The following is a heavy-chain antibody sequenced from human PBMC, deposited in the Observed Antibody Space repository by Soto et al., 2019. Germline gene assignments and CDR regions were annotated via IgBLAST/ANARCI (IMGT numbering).Heavy chain of an antibody. CDR3: ARDRGNYWYFDL. J-gene: IGHJ2*01. CDR1: GGNFRSYA. CDR2: IIPIFGTA. Sequence: GDSVQVSCQAYGGNFRSYAISWVRQDPGQGLEWMGGIIPIFGTANYAQKFHGRVTITADESTSTAYMELSSLRSEDTAVYYCARDRGNYWYFDLCGRGTLVTVS. V-gene: IGHV1-69*13. D-gene: IGHD3-10*01.